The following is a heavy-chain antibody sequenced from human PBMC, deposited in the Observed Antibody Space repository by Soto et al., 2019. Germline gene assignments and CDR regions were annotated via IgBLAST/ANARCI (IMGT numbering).Heavy chain of an antibody. J-gene: IGHJ3*02. V-gene: IGHV4-31*03. CDR1: GGSISSGGYF. CDR2: IHYSGNT. D-gene: IGHD4-17*01. CDR3: ATSTANNEPDAVDS. Sequence: QVQLQESGPGLVKPSQTLSLTCTVSGGSISSGGYFWSWIRPHPGKGLEWIGYIHYSGNTYYNPSLKSRVTISLDTSKKHFSLKLSSVTAADTAVYYCATSTANNEPDAVDSWGQGTMVTVSA.